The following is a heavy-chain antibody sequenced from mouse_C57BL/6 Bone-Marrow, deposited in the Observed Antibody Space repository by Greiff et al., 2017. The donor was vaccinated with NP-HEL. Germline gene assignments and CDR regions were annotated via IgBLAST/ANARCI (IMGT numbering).Heavy chain of an antibody. V-gene: IGHV1-69*01. CDR3: ARRARYWYFDV. CDR1: GYTFTSYW. Sequence: QVQLQQPGAELVMPGASVKLSCKASGYTFTSYWMHWVKQRPGQGLERIGEIDPSDSYTNYNQKFKGKSTLTVDKSSSTAYMQLSSLTSEDSAVYYCARRARYWYFDVWGTGTTVTVSS. D-gene: IGHD3-1*01. J-gene: IGHJ1*03. CDR2: IDPSDSYT.